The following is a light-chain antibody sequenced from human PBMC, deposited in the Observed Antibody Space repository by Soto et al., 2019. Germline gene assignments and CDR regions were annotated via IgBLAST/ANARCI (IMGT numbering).Light chain of an antibody. J-gene: IGKJ5*01. CDR3: QQLNSYPQT. CDR1: QTISSW. Sequence: DIQMTQSPSTLSGSVGGRVTITCRASQTISSWLAWYQQKPGKAPKLLIYKASTLQSGVPSRFSGSGYGTEFTLTISSLQPEDSATYFCQQLNSYPQTFGQGTRLEIK. V-gene: IGKV1-5*03. CDR2: KAS.